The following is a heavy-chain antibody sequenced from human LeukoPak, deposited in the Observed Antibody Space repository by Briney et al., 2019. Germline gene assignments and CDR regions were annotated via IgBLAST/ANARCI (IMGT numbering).Heavy chain of an antibody. Sequence: PGGSLRLSCTVSGFTVSSNSMSWVRQAPGKGLEWVSSISSSSSYIYYADSVKGRFTISRDNAKNSLYLQMNSLRAEDTAVYYCARDQQEMATVDYWGQGTLVTVSS. CDR1: GFTVSSNS. D-gene: IGHD5-24*01. V-gene: IGHV3-21*01. J-gene: IGHJ4*02. CDR3: ARDQQEMATVDY. CDR2: ISSSSSYI.